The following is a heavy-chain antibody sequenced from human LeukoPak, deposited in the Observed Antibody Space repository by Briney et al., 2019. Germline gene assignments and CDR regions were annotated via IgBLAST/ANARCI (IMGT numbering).Heavy chain of an antibody. CDR2: IYTSGIT. CDR1: GGSISGGSYY. Sequence: SETLSLTCTVSGGSISGGSYYWSWIRQPAGKGLEWIGRIYTSGITHYNPSLKSRVTMSVDTSKNHFSLRLTSVTAADTAVYYCARVWSSGWLDVFDIWGQGTMVTVSS. V-gene: IGHV4-61*02. D-gene: IGHD6-25*01. CDR3: ARVWSSGWLDVFDI. J-gene: IGHJ3*02.